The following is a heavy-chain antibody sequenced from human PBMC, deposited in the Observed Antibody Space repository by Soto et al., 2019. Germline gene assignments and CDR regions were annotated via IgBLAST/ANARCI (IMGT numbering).Heavy chain of an antibody. CDR1: GYTFTKYG. D-gene: IGHD6-13*01. Sequence: QVKLLQSGAEVKKPGASVKVSCKASGYTFTKYGISWVRQAPGQGLEWMGWISGYNGNTNYAQKYQGRITMTIDTSTTTAYMELGSLTSDDTAVYYCAKNWQLPYYDYGMDVWGQGTTVTVSS. CDR3: AKNWQLPYYDYGMDV. CDR2: ISGYNGNT. J-gene: IGHJ6*02. V-gene: IGHV1-18*01.